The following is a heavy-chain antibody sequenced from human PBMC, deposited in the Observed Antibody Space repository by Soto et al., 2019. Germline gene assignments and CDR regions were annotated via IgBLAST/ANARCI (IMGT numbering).Heavy chain of an antibody. CDR3: ARLVNSSGWYGGIDY. CDR1: GGSISSYY. J-gene: IGHJ4*02. V-gene: IGHV4-59*08. CDR2: IYYSGST. Sequence: SETLSLTCTVSGGSISSYYWSWIRQPPGKGLEWIGYIYYSGSTNYNPSLKSRVTISVDTSKNQFSLKLSSVTAADTAVYYCARLVNSSGWYGGIDYWGQGTLVTVSS. D-gene: IGHD6-19*01.